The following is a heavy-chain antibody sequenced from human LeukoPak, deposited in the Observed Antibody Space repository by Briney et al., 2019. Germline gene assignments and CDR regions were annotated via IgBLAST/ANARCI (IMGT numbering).Heavy chain of an antibody. CDR2: ISARDGTT. D-gene: IGHD4-17*01. V-gene: IGHV3-23*01. CDR3: ARDGGSDYGDSLGAFDI. J-gene: IGHJ3*02. CDR1: GFTFNIYA. Sequence: PGGSLRLSCAASGFTFNIYAMSWVRQTPGKGLEWVSAISARDGTTYYTDSVKGRFAISRDNSKNTLYLQMNSLRAEDTAVYYCARDGGSDYGDSLGAFDIWGQGTMVTVSS.